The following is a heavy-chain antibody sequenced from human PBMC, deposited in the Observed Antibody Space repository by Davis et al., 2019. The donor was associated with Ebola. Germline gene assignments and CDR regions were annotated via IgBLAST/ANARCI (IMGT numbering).Heavy chain of an antibody. CDR2: IHPGDSDT. CDR3: ASMWPRIAAAGPPLMDV. J-gene: IGHJ6*02. V-gene: IGHV5-51*01. Sequence: GESLKISCKGSGYSFTSYWIGWVRQMPGKGLEWMGIIHPGDSDTRYSPSFQGQVTISADKSISTAYLQWGSLKASDTAMYYCASMWPRIAAAGPPLMDVWGQGTTVIVSS. D-gene: IGHD6-13*01. CDR1: GYSFTSYW.